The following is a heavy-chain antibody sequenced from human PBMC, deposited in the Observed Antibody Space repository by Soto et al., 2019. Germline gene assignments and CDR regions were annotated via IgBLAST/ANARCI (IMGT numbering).Heavy chain of an antibody. J-gene: IGHJ3*02. V-gene: IGHV3-23*01. D-gene: IGHD3-10*01. CDR1: GFRFSGYA. Sequence: EVQLLESGGGSVQPGGSLRLSCAASGFRFSGYAMNWVRQAPGKGLEWVSVISGNGDTTFYADSVKGRLTISRDNSRNTLYLQMNSLRAEDTAVYYCAKKSYCCAGDRGPLDIWGQGTMVTVSS. CDR2: ISGNGDTT. CDR3: AKKSYCCAGDRGPLDI.